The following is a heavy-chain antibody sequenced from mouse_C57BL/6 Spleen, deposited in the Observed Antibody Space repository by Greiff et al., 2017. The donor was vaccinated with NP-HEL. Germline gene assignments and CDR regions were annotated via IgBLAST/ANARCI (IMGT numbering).Heavy chain of an antibody. J-gene: IGHJ4*01. CDR3: ARFYYGSSYYAMDY. V-gene: IGHV5-16*01. Sequence: EVMLVESEGGLVQPGSSMKLSCTASGFTFSDSYMAWVRQVPETGLEWVANINYDGSSTYYLDSLKSRFIISRDNAKNILYLQMSSLKSEDTATYYCARFYYGSSYYAMDYWGQGTSVTVSS. CDR1: GFTFSDSY. D-gene: IGHD1-1*01. CDR2: INYDGSST.